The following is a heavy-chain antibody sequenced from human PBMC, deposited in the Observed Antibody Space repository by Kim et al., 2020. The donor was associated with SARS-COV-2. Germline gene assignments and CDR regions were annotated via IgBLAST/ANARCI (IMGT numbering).Heavy chain of an antibody. V-gene: IGHV3-23*01. Sequence: GGSLRLSCAGSGFIFSTYGMNWVRQAPGKGLEWVSGISSSGETTHYADSVRGRFIISRDNSKNMVYLQMNGLRVEDTALYRCVAPPRTPARPPWDFWGRGTLVTVSS. CDR3: VAPPRTPARPPWDF. J-gene: IGHJ4*02. CDR2: ISSSGETT. D-gene: IGHD6-6*01. CDR1: GFIFSTYG.